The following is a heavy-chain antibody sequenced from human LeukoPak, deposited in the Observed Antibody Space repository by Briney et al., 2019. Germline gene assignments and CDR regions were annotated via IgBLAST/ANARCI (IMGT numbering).Heavy chain of an antibody. CDR3: AGDQSPQIDGIYYDAFDI. CDR1: GFAFSTYW. D-gene: IGHD1-26*01. J-gene: IGHJ3*02. V-gene: IGHV3-7*01. CDR2: IKRDGSLT. Sequence: PGGSLRLSCAASGFAFSTYWMTWVRQAPGKGLEWVANIKRDGSLTHYVDSVKGRFTISRDNAKNSLYLQMNSLRVDHSAVYYCAGDQSPQIDGIYYDAFDIWGQGTMVTVAS.